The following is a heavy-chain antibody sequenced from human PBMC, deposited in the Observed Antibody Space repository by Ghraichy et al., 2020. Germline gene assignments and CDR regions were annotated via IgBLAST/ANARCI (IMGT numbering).Heavy chain of an antibody. D-gene: IGHD3-3*01. CDR2: IYYSGST. J-gene: IGHJ6*02. CDR3: ARSAKNGDDFWSGYPLYYYYGMDV. Sequence: GSLSLTCTVSGGSISSYYWSWIRQPPGKGLEWIGYIYYSGSTNYNPSLKSRVTISVDTSKNQFSLKLSSVTAADTAVYYCARSAKNGDDFWSGYPLYYYYGMDVWGQGTTVTVSS. V-gene: IGHV4-59*01. CDR1: GGSISSYY.